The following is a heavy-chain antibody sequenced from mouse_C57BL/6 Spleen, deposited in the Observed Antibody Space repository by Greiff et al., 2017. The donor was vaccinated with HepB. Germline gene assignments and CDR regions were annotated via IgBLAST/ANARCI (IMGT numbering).Heavy chain of an antibody. V-gene: IGHV1-63*01. CDR3: ARREATVDFDY. CDR1: GYTFTNYW. D-gene: IGHD1-1*01. J-gene: IGHJ2*01. Sequence: VQLVESGAELVRPGTSVKMSCKASGYTFTNYWIGWAKQRPGHGLEWIGDIYPGGGYTNYNEKFKGKATLTADKSSSTAYMQFSSLTSEDSAIYYCARREATVDFDYWGQGTTLTVSS. CDR2: IYPGGGYT.